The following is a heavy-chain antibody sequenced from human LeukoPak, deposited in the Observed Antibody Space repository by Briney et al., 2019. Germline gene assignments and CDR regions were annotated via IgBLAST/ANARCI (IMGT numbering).Heavy chain of an antibody. CDR3: AKGPFRVAVTGAYFDY. CDR1: GFTFDDYA. Sequence: PGGSLRLSCAASGFTFDDYAMHWVRQAPGKGLEWVSGISWNSGSIGYADSVKGRFTISRDNAKNPLYLQMNSLRAEDMALYYCAKGPFRVAVTGAYFDYWGQGTLVTVSS. V-gene: IGHV3-9*03. J-gene: IGHJ4*02. CDR2: ISWNSGSI. D-gene: IGHD2-15*01.